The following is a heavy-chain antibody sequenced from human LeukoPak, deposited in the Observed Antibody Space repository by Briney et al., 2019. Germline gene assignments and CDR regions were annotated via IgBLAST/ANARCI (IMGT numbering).Heavy chain of an antibody. J-gene: IGHJ4*02. CDR3: ARDLH. CDR2: IGRTGDDT. V-gene: IGHV3-23*01. Sequence: GGSLRLSCVTSGFTFTSYDFNWVRQAPGKGLEWVSSIGRTGDDTYYADSVKGRFTISRDNSKNTLYLQMNSLRAEDTAVYYCARDLHWGQGTLVTVSS. CDR1: GFTFTSYD.